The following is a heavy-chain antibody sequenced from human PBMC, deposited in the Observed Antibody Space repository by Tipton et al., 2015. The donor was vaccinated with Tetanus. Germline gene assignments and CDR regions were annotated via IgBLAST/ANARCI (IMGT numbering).Heavy chain of an antibody. J-gene: IGHJ6*02. V-gene: IGHV1-2*02. D-gene: IGHD3-22*01. CDR1: GYTFTGYY. Sequence: QLVQSGAEMKKPGASVKVSCKASGYTFTGYYICWVRQAPGQGLEWMGWIDPNSGGTVYAQKLQGRVTMTRDTSISTAYMELRSLRSDDTAVYYCARDRGDYIYYGMDVWGPGTTVTVS. CDR3: ARDRGDYIYYGMDV. CDR2: IDPNSGGT.